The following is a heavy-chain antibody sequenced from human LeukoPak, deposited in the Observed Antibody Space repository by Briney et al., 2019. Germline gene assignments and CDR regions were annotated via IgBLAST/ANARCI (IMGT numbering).Heavy chain of an antibody. CDR3: ARLDSSGYYYFLDY. D-gene: IGHD3-22*01. V-gene: IGHV5-51*01. CDR1: GHDFTSYW. CDR2: IHPSDSET. J-gene: IGHJ4*02. Sequence: GESLKISCRSSGHDFTSYWIAWVRQLPGKGLEWMGIIHPSDSETQYGPSSQGQVTISADNSISTAYLQWSSLKASDTAMYYCARLDSSGYYYFLDYWGQGTLVTVSS.